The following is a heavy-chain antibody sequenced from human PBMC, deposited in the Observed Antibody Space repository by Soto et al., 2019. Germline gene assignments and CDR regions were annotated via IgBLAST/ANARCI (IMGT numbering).Heavy chain of an antibody. J-gene: IGHJ4*02. CDR2: IYYSGST. CDR3: ARGRYDILTGYSDY. V-gene: IGHV4-39*01. CDR1: GGSISSSSYY. D-gene: IGHD3-9*01. Sequence: SETLSLTCTVSGGSISSSSYYWGWIRQPPGKGLEWIGSIYYSGSTYYNPSLKSRVTISVDTSKNQFSLKLSSVTAADTAVYYCARGRYDILTGYSDYWGQGTLVTVSS.